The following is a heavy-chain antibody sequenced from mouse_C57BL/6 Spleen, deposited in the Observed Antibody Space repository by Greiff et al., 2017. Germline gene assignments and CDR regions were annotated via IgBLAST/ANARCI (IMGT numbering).Heavy chain of an antibody. CDR1: GFTFSDYG. CDR2: ISSGSSTI. V-gene: IGHV5-17*01. CDR3: ARPYDGYYVNYAMDY. Sequence: EVKLVESGGGLVKPGGSLKLSCAASGFTFSDYGMHWVRQAPEKGLEWVAYISSGSSTIYYADTVKGRFTISRDNAKNTLFLQMTSLRSEDTAMYYCARPYDGYYVNYAMDYWGQGTSVTVSS. J-gene: IGHJ4*01. D-gene: IGHD2-3*01.